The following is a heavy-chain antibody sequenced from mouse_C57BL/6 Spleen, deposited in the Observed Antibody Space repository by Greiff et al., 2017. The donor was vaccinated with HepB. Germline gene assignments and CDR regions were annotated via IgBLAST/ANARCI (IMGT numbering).Heavy chain of an antibody. CDR3: ARLYYGSSSYYAMDY. Sequence: QVQLQQSGPELVKPGASVKISCKASGYAFSSSWMNWVKQRPGKGLEWIGRIYPGDGDTNYNGKFKGKATLTADKSSSTAYMQLSSLTSEYSAVYFCARLYYGSSSYYAMDYWGQGTSVTVSS. V-gene: IGHV1-82*01. J-gene: IGHJ4*01. CDR1: GYAFSSSW. CDR2: IYPGDGDT. D-gene: IGHD1-1*01.